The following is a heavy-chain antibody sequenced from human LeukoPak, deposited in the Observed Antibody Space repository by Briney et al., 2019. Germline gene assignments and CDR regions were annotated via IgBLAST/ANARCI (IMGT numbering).Heavy chain of an antibody. CDR3: ARAVLGSSFDY. D-gene: IGHD6-13*01. V-gene: IGHV4-59*01. Sequence: SETLSLTCTVSGGSISSYYWSWIRQPPGKGLEWIGYIYYSGSTNYNPSLKSRVTISVDTSKNQFSLQLSSVTAADTAVYYCARAVLGSSFDYWGQGTLVTVSS. J-gene: IGHJ4*02. CDR2: IYYSGST. CDR1: GGSISSYY.